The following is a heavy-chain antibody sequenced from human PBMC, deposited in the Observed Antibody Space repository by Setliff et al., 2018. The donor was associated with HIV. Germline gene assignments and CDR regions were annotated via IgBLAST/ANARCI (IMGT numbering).Heavy chain of an antibody. D-gene: IGHD4-17*01. Sequence: SETLSLTCSVSGGSISSYYWSWIRQPAGKGLEWIGRIYTSGSTNYNPSLKSRLTMSVETSKNQFSLRLSSVTAADTAVYYCARAAAGNTGPFDLWGQGSPVTVSS. V-gene: IGHV4-4*07. CDR3: ARAAAGNTGPFDL. CDR2: IYTSGST. CDR1: GGSISSYY. J-gene: IGHJ4*02.